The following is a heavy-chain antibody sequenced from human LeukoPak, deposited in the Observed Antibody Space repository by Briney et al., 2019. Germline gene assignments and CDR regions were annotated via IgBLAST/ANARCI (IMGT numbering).Heavy chain of an antibody. V-gene: IGHV3-7*01. CDR2: IKQDGSET. D-gene: IGHD1-1*01. J-gene: IGHJ4*02. CDR1: GFTFSSYW. CDR3: ARCTTGKTFGSLREIKKSREIDY. Sequence: GGSLRLSCAASGFTFSSYWMSWVRQAPGKGLEWVANIKQDGSETYYVDSVKGRFTISRDNAKNSLFLQMDSLRGEDTAVYYCARCTTGKTFGSLREIKKSREIDYWGQGTLVTVSS.